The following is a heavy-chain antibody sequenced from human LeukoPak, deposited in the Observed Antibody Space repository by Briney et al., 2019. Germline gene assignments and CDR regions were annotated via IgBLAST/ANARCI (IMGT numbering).Heavy chain of an antibody. CDR3: ARGYSYGYPPDY. CDR1: GYTFTSCD. J-gene: IGHJ4*02. D-gene: IGHD5-18*01. Sequence: GASVKVSCKASGYTFTSCDINWVRQATGQGLEWMGWMNPNSGNTGYAQKFQGRVTITRNTSISTAYMELSSLRSEDTAVYYCARGYSYGYPPDYWGQGTLVTVSS. CDR2: MNPNSGNT. V-gene: IGHV1-8*03.